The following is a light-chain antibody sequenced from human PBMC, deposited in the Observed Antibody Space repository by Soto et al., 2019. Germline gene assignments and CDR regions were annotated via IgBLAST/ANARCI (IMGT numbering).Light chain of an antibody. Sequence: DIVMTQSPAALSVSPGERATLSCRGSQSVGSSVAWYQQKPGQAPRFLMYGASTRAAGVPARFSGSGSGTEFSLTISSLQSEDFAVYYCQHYNTWPPGTFGQGTKLEIK. CDR2: GAS. V-gene: IGKV3-15*01. CDR1: QSVGSS. J-gene: IGKJ2*02. CDR3: QHYNTWPPGT.